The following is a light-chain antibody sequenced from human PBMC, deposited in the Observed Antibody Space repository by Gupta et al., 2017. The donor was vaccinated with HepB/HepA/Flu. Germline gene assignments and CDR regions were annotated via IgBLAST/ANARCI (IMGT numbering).Light chain of an antibody. J-gene: IGKJ4*02. CDR1: QSFSSN. V-gene: IGKV3-15*01. CDR2: DAS. Sequence: EVVMAQSRATLSVSPGQTPTLSCSASQSFSSNLARYEQKPGQTPRPLLTDASTRALDVPARFSGNGSGRAFALSVSSLRCEASAVYFSWQEDFWPQTSGERTKVEIK. CDR3: WQEDFWPQT.